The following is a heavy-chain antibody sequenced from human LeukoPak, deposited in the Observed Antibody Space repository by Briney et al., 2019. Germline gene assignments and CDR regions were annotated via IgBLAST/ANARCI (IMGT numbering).Heavy chain of an antibody. CDR1: GFTFSSYW. CDR2: INSDGSST. D-gene: IGHD2-2*01. V-gene: IGHV3-74*01. J-gene: IGHJ6*02. Sequence: PGGSLRLSCAASGFTFSSYWMHWVRQAPGKGLVWVSRINSDGSSTSYADSVKGRFTISRDNAKNTLYLQMNSLRAEDTAVYYCARSRYCSSTSCTHPGYYYYGMDVWGQGTTVTVSS. CDR3: ARSRYCSSTSCTHPGYYYYGMDV.